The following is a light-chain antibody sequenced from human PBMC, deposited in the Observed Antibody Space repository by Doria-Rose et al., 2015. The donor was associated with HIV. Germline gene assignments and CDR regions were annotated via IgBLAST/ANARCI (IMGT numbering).Light chain of an antibody. CDR2: WAS. J-gene: IGKJ3*01. Sequence: DIRVTQSPESLGMSLGERATLNCKSNQSLLYTSKNYLAWYQQMPGQPPKLLIYWASTRQSGVPARFSVSGSGTDFTLTISSLEAEDVAVDYCQQYYDTPSFGPGTTVDIK. V-gene: IGKV4-1*01. CDR3: QQYYDTPS. CDR1: QSLLYTSKNY.